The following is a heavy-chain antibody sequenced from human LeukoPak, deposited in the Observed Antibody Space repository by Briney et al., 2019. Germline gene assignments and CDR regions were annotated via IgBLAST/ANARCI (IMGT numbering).Heavy chain of an antibody. J-gene: IGHJ4*02. CDR2: IYNSGST. CDR1: GGSISPXX. Sequence: PSETLSLTCTVSGGSISPXXXXXXXXPXXXXXXXIGNIYNSGSTNYNPSLRSRVTISVDTSKNQFSLKLSSLTAADTAVYCCARDLQHSYGRSLAYWGQGTLVTVSS. CDR3: ARDLQHSYGRSLAY. V-gene: IGHV4-59*01. D-gene: IGHD5-18*01.